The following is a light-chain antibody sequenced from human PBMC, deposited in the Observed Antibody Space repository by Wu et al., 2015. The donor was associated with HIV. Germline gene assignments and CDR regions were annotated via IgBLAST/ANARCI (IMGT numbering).Light chain of an antibody. CDR3: QQYDTSPPYN. V-gene: IGKV3-20*01. Sequence: EIVVTQSPGTLSLSPGDRATLFCRASQRVSNNHLAWYQQKLGQAPRLLIYAASSRATGIPDRFRGSGSGTDFALTINRVEPEDFAVYYCQQYDTSPPYNFGQGTKLEI. J-gene: IGKJ2*01. CDR2: AAS. CDR1: QRVSNNH.